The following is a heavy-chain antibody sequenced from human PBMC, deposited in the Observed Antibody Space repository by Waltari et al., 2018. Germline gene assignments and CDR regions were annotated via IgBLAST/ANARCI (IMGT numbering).Heavy chain of an antibody. CDR2: VSYSGTT. J-gene: IGHJ3*01. V-gene: IGHV4-39*01. D-gene: IGHD5-12*01. CDR1: GVSITSNRHY. CDR3: ATYIGASVGTAAFDV. Sequence: QLQLQESGPRLVRPSETLSLICRVSGVSITSNRHYWAWIRQSPGQGLELIGTVSYSGTTYISPSLKSRVSVSRDTSKNQVSLILGSVTAADMAVYYCATYIGASVGTAAFDV.